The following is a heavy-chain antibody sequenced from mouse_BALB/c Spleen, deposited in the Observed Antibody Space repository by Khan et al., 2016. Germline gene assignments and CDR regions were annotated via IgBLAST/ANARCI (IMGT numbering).Heavy chain of an antibody. CDR1: GYVFSNFW. J-gene: IGHJ4*01. Sequence: QVQLKQSGAELVRPGSSVKISCKAPGYVFSNFWMNWVKQRPGQGLEWIGQIYPGDGDTNYNGKFKGKATLTADKSSSTAYMQLSSLTSEDSAVYFSAKGTGNTYYALDHWGQGTSVTVSS. V-gene: IGHV1-80*01. CDR2: IYPGDGDT. CDR3: AKGTGNTYYALDH. D-gene: IGHD2-1*01.